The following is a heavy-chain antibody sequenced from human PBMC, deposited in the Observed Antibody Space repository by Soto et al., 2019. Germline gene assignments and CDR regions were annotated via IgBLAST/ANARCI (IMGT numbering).Heavy chain of an antibody. J-gene: IGHJ4*02. CDR2: IIPIFGTA. D-gene: IGHD6-6*01. V-gene: IGHV1-69*13. CDR3: AIEYSSSPPYYPIGY. CDR1: GGPFSSYA. Sequence: SVKVSCKASGGPFSSYAIRWVRQAPGQGLEWMGGIIPIFGTANYAQKFQGRVTITADESTSTAYMELSSLRSEDTAVYYCAIEYSSSPPYYPIGYWGQGTLVTVSS.